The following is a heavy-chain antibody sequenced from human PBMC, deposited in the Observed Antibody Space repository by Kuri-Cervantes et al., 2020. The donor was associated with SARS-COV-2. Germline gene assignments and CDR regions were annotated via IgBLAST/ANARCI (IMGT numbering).Heavy chain of an antibody. J-gene: IGHJ6*02. V-gene: IGHV1-18*04. CDR2: ISAYNGNT. Sequence: ASVKVSCKASGYTFTSYGITWVRQAPGQGLEWMGWISAYNGNTNYAQKLQGRVTMTTDTSTSTAYMELRTLRSDDTAVYYCARLDAVVYFGMDVWGQGTTVTVSS. D-gene: IGHD5-18*01. CDR1: GYTFTSYG. CDR3: ARLDAVVYFGMDV.